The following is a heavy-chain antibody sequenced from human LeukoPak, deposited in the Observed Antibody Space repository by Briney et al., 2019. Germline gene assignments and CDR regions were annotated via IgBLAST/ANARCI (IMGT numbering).Heavy chain of an antibody. CDR2: ISYDGSNK. J-gene: IGHJ6*03. V-gene: IGHV3-30*01. Sequence: GGSLRLSCAASGFTFSSYAMHWVRQAPGKGLEWVAVISYDGSNKYYADSVKGRFTISRDNSKNTLYLQMNSLSAEDTAVYYCASSLGYGSGSYYKFFAYYYMDVWGKGTTVTVSS. D-gene: IGHD3-10*01. CDR1: GFTFSSYA. CDR3: ASSLGYGSGSYYKFFAYYYMDV.